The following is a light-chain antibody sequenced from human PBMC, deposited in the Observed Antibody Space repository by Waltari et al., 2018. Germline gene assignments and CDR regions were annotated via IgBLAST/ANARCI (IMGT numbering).Light chain of an antibody. CDR2: LGS. Sequence: VMTQSRLSLPVTHGESASISCRSSQSLRHSNGYNYLEWYLQKPGQSPQLLIYLGSNRASGVPDRFSGSGSGTVFTLKITRVEAEDVAVYYCMQALQTPWTFGQGTKVEIK. J-gene: IGKJ1*01. CDR3: MQALQTPWT. V-gene: IGKV2-28*01. CDR1: QSLRHSNGYNY.